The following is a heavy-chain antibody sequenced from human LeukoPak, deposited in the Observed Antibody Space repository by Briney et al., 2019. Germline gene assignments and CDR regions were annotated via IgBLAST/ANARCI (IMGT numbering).Heavy chain of an antibody. J-gene: IGHJ4*02. CDR1: GGSISSDSFY. Sequence: SETLSLTCSVSGGSISSDSFYWGWIRQPPGKGLEWIVSMYYSGSTYYNPSLKSRVTISVDTSKNQFSLKLSSVTAADTAVYYCARWTKNYFDYWGQGTLVTVSS. D-gene: IGHD3/OR15-3a*01. CDR2: MYYSGST. V-gene: IGHV4-39*01. CDR3: ARWTKNYFDY.